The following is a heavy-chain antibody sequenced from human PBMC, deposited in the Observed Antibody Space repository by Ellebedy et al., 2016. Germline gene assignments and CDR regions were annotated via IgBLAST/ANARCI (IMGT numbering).Heavy chain of an antibody. Sequence: ASVKVSCXASGYTFTGYYMHWVRQAPGQGLEWMGWINPNSGGTNYAQKFQGRVTMTRDTSISTAYMELSRLRSDDTAVYYCARDLSVAGYNWFNPWGQGTLVTVSS. V-gene: IGHV1-2*02. CDR2: INPNSGGT. D-gene: IGHD6-19*01. CDR3: ARDLSVAGYNWFNP. CDR1: GYTFTGYY. J-gene: IGHJ5*02.